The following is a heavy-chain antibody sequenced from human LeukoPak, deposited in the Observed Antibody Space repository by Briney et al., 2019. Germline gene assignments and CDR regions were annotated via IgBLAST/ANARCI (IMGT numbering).Heavy chain of an antibody. Sequence: SETLSLTCAVSGYSISSGYYWGWIRQPPGQGLEWIGSIYHSGSTYYNPSLKSRVTISVDTSKNHVSLKLSSVTAADTAVYYCARDWSPYSGYDYWGQGTLVTVSS. CDR3: ARDWSPYSGYDY. V-gene: IGHV4-38-2*02. CDR2: IYHSGST. D-gene: IGHD5-12*01. J-gene: IGHJ4*02. CDR1: GYSISSGYY.